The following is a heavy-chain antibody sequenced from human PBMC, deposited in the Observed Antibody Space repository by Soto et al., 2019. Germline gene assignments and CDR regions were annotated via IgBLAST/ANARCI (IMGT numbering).Heavy chain of an antibody. Sequence: SETLSLTCTVSGDSISTDYWSWIRQSPGKGLEWIGFIYYGGSTNYNPSLKSRVTISVDTPKNTLYLQMNSLRAEDTAVYYCARDYADYVLGYFDYWGQGTLVTVSS. V-gene: IGHV4-59*12. J-gene: IGHJ4*02. CDR3: ARDYADYVLGYFDY. CDR2: IYYGGST. CDR1: GDSISTDY. D-gene: IGHD4-17*01.